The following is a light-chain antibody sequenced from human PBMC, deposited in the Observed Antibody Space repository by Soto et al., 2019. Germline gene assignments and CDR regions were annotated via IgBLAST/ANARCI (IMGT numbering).Light chain of an antibody. CDR1: QSITSY. J-gene: IGKJ1*01. CDR2: AAS. V-gene: IGKV1-39*01. Sequence: DIQMTQSPSSLSASVGDRVTITCRATQSITSYLNWYQQKPGKAPKLLIYAASSLQSGVPSRFSGGGSGTDFTLTISSLQPEDFATYYCHQSDTIPWTFGQGTKVEIK. CDR3: HQSDTIPWT.